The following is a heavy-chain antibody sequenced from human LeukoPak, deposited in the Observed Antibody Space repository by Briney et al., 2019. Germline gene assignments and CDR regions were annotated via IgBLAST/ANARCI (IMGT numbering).Heavy chain of an antibody. Sequence: KPSETLSLTCTVSGASTSSRSYYWGWIRQPPGKGLEWLGSIYYSGSTYYNPSLKSRVTISVDTSKNQFSLKLSSVTAADTAVYYCARDYYGSGSLRYFDLWGRGTLVTVSS. J-gene: IGHJ2*01. CDR2: IYYSGST. V-gene: IGHV4-39*07. D-gene: IGHD3-10*01. CDR1: GASTSSRSYY. CDR3: ARDYYGSGSLRYFDL.